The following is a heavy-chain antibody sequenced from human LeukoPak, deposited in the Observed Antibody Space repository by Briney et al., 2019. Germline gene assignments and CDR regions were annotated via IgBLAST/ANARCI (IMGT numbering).Heavy chain of an antibody. CDR1: GFTFSSYG. V-gene: IGHV3-33*01. D-gene: IGHD3-10*01. CDR2: IWYDGSNK. CDR3: ARDSLFQPSVTMVRGVIFDY. J-gene: IGHJ4*02. Sequence: GGSLRLSCAASGFTFSSYGMHWVRQAPGKGLEWVAVIWYDGSNKYYADSVKGRLTISRDNSKNTLYLQMNSLRAEDTAVYYCARDSLFQPSVTMVRGVIFDYWGQGTLVTVSS.